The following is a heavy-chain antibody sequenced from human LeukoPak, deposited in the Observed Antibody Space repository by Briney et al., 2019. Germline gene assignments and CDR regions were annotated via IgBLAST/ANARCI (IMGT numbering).Heavy chain of an antibody. J-gene: IGHJ4*02. CDR1: GGSITTYY. CDR3: ARSRGVVTPFDY. V-gene: IGHV4-59*01. Sequence: PSETLSLTCTVSGGSITTYYWSWIRQPPGKGLEWIGYIYYSESTKHNPSLKSRVTISLDTSKIQFSLKLSSMTAADTAVYYCARSRGVVTPFDYWGQGTLVIVSS. CDR2: IYYSEST. D-gene: IGHD2-21*02.